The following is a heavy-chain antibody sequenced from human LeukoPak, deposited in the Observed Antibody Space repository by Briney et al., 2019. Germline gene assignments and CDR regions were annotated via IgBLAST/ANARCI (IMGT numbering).Heavy chain of an antibody. CDR1: GFILGRHW. D-gene: IGHD3-10*01. Sequence: GDSLRLSCRAFGFILGRHWMSWVRQAPGKGPEWVANIREDGSEKFYANSVKGRFTISRDNAKNSLYLQMNSLTVDDTAVYYCARDLWLGQRELFYFEYWGQGAPVTVAS. V-gene: IGHV3-7*01. CDR2: IREDGSEK. CDR3: ARDLWLGQRELFYFEY. J-gene: IGHJ4*02.